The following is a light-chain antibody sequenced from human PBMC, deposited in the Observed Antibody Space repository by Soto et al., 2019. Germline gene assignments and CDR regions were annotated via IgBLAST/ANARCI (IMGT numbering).Light chain of an antibody. J-gene: IGKJ5*01. CDR1: QSVSSY. Sequence: EIVLTQSPATLSLSPGERATLSCRASQSVSSYLAWYQQKPGQAPRLLIYDASNRAPGIPARFSGSGSGTDFTLTISSLEPEAFAVYYCQQRSNWPLITFGQGTRLEIK. CDR3: QQRSNWPLIT. V-gene: IGKV3-11*01. CDR2: DAS.